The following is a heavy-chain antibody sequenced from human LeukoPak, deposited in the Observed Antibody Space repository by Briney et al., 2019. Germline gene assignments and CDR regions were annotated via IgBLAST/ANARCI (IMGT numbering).Heavy chain of an antibody. J-gene: IGHJ5*02. Sequence: RASETLSLTCTVSGGSISSYYWTWVRQPAGKGLEWIGRIYTSGPINYNPSLKSRAIISVDKSKNQFSVQLTSVTAADTAVYYCARCQRATGGANWLDPWGQGILVTVSS. CDR3: ARCQRATGGANWLDP. CDR2: IYTSGPI. CDR1: GGSISSYY. V-gene: IGHV4-4*07. D-gene: IGHD3-10*01.